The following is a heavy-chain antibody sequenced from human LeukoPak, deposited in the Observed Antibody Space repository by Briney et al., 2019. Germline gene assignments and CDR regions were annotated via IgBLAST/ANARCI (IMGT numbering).Heavy chain of an antibody. CDR2: VYYSGST. D-gene: IGHD3-10*01. V-gene: IGHV4-39*01. CDR1: GGSISSSSYY. CDR3: ASVRRGFGESSKYYSYYYMDV. J-gene: IGHJ6*03. Sequence: SETLSLTCTVSGGSISSSSYYWGWIRQPPGKGLDWIGNVYYSGSTYYNPSLKSRVTISVDASKNQFSLKLSAVTAADTAVYFCASVRRGFGESSKYYSYYYMDVWGNGTTVTISS.